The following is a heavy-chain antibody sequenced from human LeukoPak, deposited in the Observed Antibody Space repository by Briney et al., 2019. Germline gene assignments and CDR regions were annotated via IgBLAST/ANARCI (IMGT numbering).Heavy chain of an antibody. V-gene: IGHV4-38-2*02. CDR1: GGSISSGYY. D-gene: IGHD4-17*01. Sequence: PSETLSLTCTVSGGSISSGYYWGWIRQPPGKGLEWIGSIYHSGSTYYNPSLKSRVTISVDTSKNQFSLKLSSVTAADTAVYYCAREGGDYGDYYWGQGTLVTVSS. J-gene: IGHJ4*02. CDR2: IYHSGST. CDR3: AREGGDYGDYY.